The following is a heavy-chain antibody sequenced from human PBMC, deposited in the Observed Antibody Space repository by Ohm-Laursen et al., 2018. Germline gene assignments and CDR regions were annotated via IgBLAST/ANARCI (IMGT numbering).Heavy chain of an antibody. V-gene: IGHV1-69*06. D-gene: IGHD4-11*01. CDR2: IIPIFGTA. Sequence: GASVKVSCKASGGTFSSYAISWVRQAPGQGLEWMGGIIPIFGTANYAQKFQGRVTITADKSTSTAYMELSSLRSEDTAVYYCARVSKGYYYGMDVWGQGTTVTVSS. J-gene: IGHJ6*02. CDR1: GGTFSSYA. CDR3: ARVSKGYYYGMDV.